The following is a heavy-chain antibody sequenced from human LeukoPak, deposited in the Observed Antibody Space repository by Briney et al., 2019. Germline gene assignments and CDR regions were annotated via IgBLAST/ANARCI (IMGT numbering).Heavy chain of an antibody. Sequence: GGSLRLSCSASGFTFSGFAMGWVRPALGKGLEWVSSISGSGSNTYYADSVEGRFTISRDNSKNTLLLQMISLRAEDTALYYCARGRGGDYALPRFDYWGQGTLVTVSS. CDR1: GFTFSGFA. CDR2: ISGSGSNT. CDR3: ARGRGGDYALPRFDY. V-gene: IGHV3-23*01. D-gene: IGHD4-17*01. J-gene: IGHJ4*02.